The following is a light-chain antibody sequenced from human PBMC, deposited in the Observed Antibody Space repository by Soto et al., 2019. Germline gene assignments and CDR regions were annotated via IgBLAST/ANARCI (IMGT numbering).Light chain of an antibody. CDR3: QQRSNWPPIT. CDR1: HSISNY. Sequence: EVVLTQSPGSLSLSPGERATLSCRASHSISNYLAWYQQKPGQAPRLLIYDASTRATGIPARFSGSGSGTDFTLTISSLEPEDFAVYYCQQRSNWPPITFGQGRRLEIK. J-gene: IGKJ5*01. CDR2: DAS. V-gene: IGKV3-11*01.